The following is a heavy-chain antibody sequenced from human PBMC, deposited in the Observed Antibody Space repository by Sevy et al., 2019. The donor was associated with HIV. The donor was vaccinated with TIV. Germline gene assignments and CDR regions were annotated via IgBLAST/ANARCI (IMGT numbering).Heavy chain of an antibody. V-gene: IGHV3-30-3*01. Sequence: GGSLRLSCAASGFTFSSYAMHWVRQAPGKGLEWVAVISYDGSNKYYADSVKGRFTISRDNSKNTLYLQMNSLRAEDTAVYYCTRAVVAAIYYYYYMDVWGKGTTVTVSS. CDR1: GFTFSSYA. J-gene: IGHJ6*03. CDR3: TRAVVAAIYYYYYMDV. D-gene: IGHD2-15*01. CDR2: ISYDGSNK.